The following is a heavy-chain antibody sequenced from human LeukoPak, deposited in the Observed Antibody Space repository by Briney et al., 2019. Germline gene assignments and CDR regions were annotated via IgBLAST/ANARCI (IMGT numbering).Heavy chain of an antibody. CDR2: IYYSGST. CDR1: SGSISSYY. Sequence: SETLSLTCTVSSGSISSYYWSWIRQPPGKGLEWIGNIYYSGSTNYNPSLKSRVTISIDTSNKQFSLNLSSVTAADTAVYYCARGPQVGYCSGGSCYFFDYWGQGSLVTVSS. J-gene: IGHJ4*02. D-gene: IGHD2-15*01. V-gene: IGHV4-59*01. CDR3: ARGPQVGYCSGGSCYFFDY.